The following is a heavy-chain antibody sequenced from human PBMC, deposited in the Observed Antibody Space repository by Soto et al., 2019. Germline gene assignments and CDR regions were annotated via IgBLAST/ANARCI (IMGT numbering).Heavy chain of an antibody. CDR3: ARYGSGSSVWFDR. CDR2: IYYSGST. J-gene: IGHJ5*02. Sequence: QVQLQESGPGLVKPSETLSLTCTVSGGSMSSYYWSWIRQPPGKGLEWIGYIYYSGSTIYNPSLKSRVTISVDTSKNQFSLKLSSVTAADTAVYYCARYGSGSSVWFDRWGQGTLVTVSS. V-gene: IGHV4-59*01. CDR1: GGSMSSYY. D-gene: IGHD3-10*01.